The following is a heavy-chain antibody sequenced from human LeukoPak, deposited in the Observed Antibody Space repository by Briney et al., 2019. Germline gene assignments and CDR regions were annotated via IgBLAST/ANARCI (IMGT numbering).Heavy chain of an antibody. Sequence: PGGSLRLSCAASGFTFSTYAVNWVRQAPGKGLEWVSAISSSGGTTYYADSVKGRFSISRDNSKNTLYLRMNSLRAEDTAIYYCAKDRNAWPTNFNCCGQGTLVTVSA. J-gene: IGHJ4*02. CDR1: GFTFSTYA. V-gene: IGHV3-23*01. D-gene: IGHD5-24*01. CDR2: ISSSGGTT. CDR3: AKDRNAWPTNFNC.